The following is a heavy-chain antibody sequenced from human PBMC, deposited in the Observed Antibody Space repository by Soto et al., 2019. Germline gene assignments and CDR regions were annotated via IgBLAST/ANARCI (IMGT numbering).Heavy chain of an antibody. D-gene: IGHD3-10*01. CDR2: IYYSGST. V-gene: IGHV4-39*01. CDR3: ERHKPLDGSRLFDY. CDR1: GGSISSSSYY. Sequence: SETLSLTCTVSGGSISSSSYYWGWIRQPPGKGLEWIGSIYYSGSTYYNPSLKSRVTISVDTSKNQFSLKLSSVTAADTAVYYCERHKPLDGSRLFDYWGQGTLVTVSS. J-gene: IGHJ4*02.